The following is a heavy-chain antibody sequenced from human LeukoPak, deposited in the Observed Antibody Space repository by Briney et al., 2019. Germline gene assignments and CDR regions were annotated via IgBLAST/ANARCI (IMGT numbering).Heavy chain of an antibody. Sequence: PSETLSLTCIVSGGSITTSDNYWGWIRQPPGKGLEWIGSIYYSGRTYYNPSLKSRVTISVDTSKNQFSLKLSSVTAADTAVYYCARDLVAAAGGSGLDYWGQGTLVTVSS. D-gene: IGHD6-13*01. J-gene: IGHJ4*02. V-gene: IGHV4-39*07. CDR3: ARDLVAAAGGSGLDY. CDR1: GGSITTSDNY. CDR2: IYYSGRT.